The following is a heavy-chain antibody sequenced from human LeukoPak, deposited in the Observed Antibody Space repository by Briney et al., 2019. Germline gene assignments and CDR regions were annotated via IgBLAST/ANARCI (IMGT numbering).Heavy chain of an antibody. CDR3: AKEPHSSGWYGTGHFDY. V-gene: IGHV3-23*01. CDR1: GFTFGSYG. Sequence: GGSLRLSCAASGFTFGSYGMSWVRQAPGKGLEWVSAISGSGGSTYYADSVKGRFTISRDNSKNTLYLQMNSLRAEDTAVYYCAKEPHSSGWYGTGHFDYWGQGTLVTVSS. J-gene: IGHJ4*02. D-gene: IGHD6-19*01. CDR2: ISGSGGST.